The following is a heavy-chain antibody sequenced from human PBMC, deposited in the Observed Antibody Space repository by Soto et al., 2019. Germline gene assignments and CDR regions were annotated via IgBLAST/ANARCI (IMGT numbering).Heavy chain of an antibody. CDR3: AKDRPINYYYYYGMDV. Sequence: SLRLSCAASGFTFSSYAMSWVRQAPGKGLEWVSAISGSGGSTYYADSVKGRFTISRDNSKNTLYLQMNSLRAEDTAVYYCAKDRPINYYYYYGMDVWGQGTTVTVSS. V-gene: IGHV3-23*01. CDR1: GFTFSSYA. J-gene: IGHJ6*02. CDR2: ISGSGGST.